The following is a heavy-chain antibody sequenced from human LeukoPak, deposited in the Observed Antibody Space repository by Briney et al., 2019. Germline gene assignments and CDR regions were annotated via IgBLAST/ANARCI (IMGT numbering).Heavy chain of an antibody. CDR2: IYHSGST. V-gene: IGHV4-30-2*01. CDR3: ARGPDYGDYGRGQKKKVFDY. Sequence: SQTLSLTCAVSGGSISSGGYSWSWIRQPPGKGLEWIGYIYHSGSTYYNPSLKSRVTISVDTSKNQFSLKLSSVTAADTAVYYCARGPDYGDYGRGQKKKVFDYWGQGTLVTVSS. D-gene: IGHD4-17*01. J-gene: IGHJ4*02. CDR1: GGSISSGGYS.